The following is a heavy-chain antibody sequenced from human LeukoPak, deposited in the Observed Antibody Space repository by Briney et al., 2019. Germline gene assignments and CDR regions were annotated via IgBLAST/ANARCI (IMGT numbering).Heavy chain of an antibody. V-gene: IGHV4-39*01. D-gene: IGHD6-13*01. J-gene: IGHJ4*02. CDR2: IYYSGST. Sequence: SATLSLTCTVSGGSISSNSYYWGWIRQPPGKGLEWIGSIYYSGSTYYNPSLKSRVTISVDTSKNQFSLKLSSVTAADTAVYYCARRAVSYSTNWYFDYWGQGTLVTVSS. CDR1: GGSISSNSYY. CDR3: ARRAVSYSTNWYFDY.